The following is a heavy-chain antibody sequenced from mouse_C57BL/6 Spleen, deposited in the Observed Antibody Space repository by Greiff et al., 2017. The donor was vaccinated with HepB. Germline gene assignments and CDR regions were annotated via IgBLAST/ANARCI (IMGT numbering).Heavy chain of an antibody. CDR1: GYTFTSYW. J-gene: IGHJ2*01. CDR2: IDPSDSYT. Sequence: QVQLKQPGAELVMPGASVKLSCKASGYTFTSYWMHWVKQRPGQGLEWIGEIDPSDSYTNYNQKFKGKSTLTVDISSSTAYMQLSSLTSEDSAVYYCARILRGDFDYWGQGTTLTVSS. D-gene: IGHD1-1*01. CDR3: ARILRGDFDY. V-gene: IGHV1-69*01.